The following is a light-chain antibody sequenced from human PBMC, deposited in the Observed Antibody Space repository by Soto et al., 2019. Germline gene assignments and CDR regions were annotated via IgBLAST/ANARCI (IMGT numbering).Light chain of an antibody. CDR1: SSDVGGYNY. J-gene: IGLJ2*01. V-gene: IGLV2-14*01. Sequence: QSALTQPDSVSGSPGQSITISCTGTSSDVGGYNYVSWYQQHPGKAPKLMIYDVSNRPSGVSNRFSGSKSGNTASLTISGLQAEDDADYYCSSYTSSSTLEVFGGGTKLTVL. CDR2: DVS. CDR3: SSYTSSSTLEV.